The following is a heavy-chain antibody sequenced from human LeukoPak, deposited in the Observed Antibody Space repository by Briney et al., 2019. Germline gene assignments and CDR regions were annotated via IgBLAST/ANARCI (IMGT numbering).Heavy chain of an antibody. Sequence: SETLSLTCTVSGYSISSGYYWGWIRQPPGKGLEWIGSIYHSGSTYYNPSLKSRVTISVDTSKNQFSLKLSSVTAADTAVYYCARATYCSGGSCCGDYWGQGTLVTVSS. V-gene: IGHV4-38-2*02. CDR2: IYHSGST. CDR1: GYSISSGYY. D-gene: IGHD2-15*01. J-gene: IGHJ4*02. CDR3: ARATYCSGGSCCGDY.